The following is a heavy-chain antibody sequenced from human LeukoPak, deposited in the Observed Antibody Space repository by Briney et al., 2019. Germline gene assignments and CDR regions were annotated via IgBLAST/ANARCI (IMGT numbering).Heavy chain of an antibody. V-gene: IGHV3-48*03. CDR1: GFTFDDYA. CDR3: ARLRYYGMDV. J-gene: IGHJ6*02. Sequence: GGSLRLSCAASGFTFDDYAMHWVRQAPGKGLEWVSYTSSSSSTIYYADSVKSRFTISRDNAKNSLYLQMNSLRAEDTAVYYCARLRYYGMDVWGQGTTVTVSS. CDR2: TSSSSSTI.